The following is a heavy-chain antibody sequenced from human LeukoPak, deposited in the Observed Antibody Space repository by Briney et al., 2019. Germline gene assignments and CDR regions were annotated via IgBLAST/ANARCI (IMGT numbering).Heavy chain of an antibody. CDR1: GFTFSSYA. V-gene: IGHV3-30-3*01. Sequence: GRSLRLSCAASGFTFSSYAMHWVRQAPGKGLEWVAVISYDGSNKYYADSVKGRFTISRDNSKNTLYLQMNSLRAEDTAVYYCARDLAAADFYYYYYGMDVWGQGTTVTVSS. CDR2: ISYDGSNK. J-gene: IGHJ6*02. CDR3: ARDLAAADFYYYYYGMDV. D-gene: IGHD6-13*01.